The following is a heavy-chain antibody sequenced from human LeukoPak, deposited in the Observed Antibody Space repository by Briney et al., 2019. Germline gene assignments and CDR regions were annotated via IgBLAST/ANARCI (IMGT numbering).Heavy chain of an antibody. CDR1: GFIFTVYP. Sequence: PGGSLRLSCATSGFIFTVYPMNWVRQAPGKGLEWISNIRTTAEGAKYAYYADSVKGRVTISRDDGKYTLYLHMNSLRDDDTAVYYCATDQRYAFDYWGQGILVTVSS. CDR2: IRTTAEGAKYA. V-gene: IGHV3-48*02. J-gene: IGHJ4*02. D-gene: IGHD3-9*01. CDR3: ATDQRYAFDY.